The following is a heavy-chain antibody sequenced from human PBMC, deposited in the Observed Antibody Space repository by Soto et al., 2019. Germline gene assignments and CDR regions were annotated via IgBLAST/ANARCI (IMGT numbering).Heavy chain of an antibody. Sequence: PSETLSLTCTVSGGSISSSSYYWGWIRQPPGKGLEWIGSIYYSGSTYYNPSLKSRVTISVDTSKNQFSLKLSSVTAADTAVYYCARHRGTNGVCLDRVWFDPWGQGTLVTVAS. CDR2: IYYSGST. D-gene: IGHD2-8*01. V-gene: IGHV4-39*01. J-gene: IGHJ5*02. CDR3: ARHRGTNGVCLDRVWFDP. CDR1: GGSISSSSYY.